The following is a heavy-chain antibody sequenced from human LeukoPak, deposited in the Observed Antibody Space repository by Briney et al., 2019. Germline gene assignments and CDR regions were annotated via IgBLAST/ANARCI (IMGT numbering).Heavy chain of an antibody. J-gene: IGHJ4*02. V-gene: IGHV3-15*01. CDR1: GFTFSSYA. D-gene: IGHD3-22*01. CDR3: TTATSSGYPY. Sequence: GGSLRLSCAASGFTFSSYAMSWVRQAPGKGLEWVGRIKSKTDGGTTDYAAPVKDRFTISRDDSKNTLYLQMNSLKTEDTAVYYCTTATSSGYPYWGQGTLVTVSS. CDR2: IKSKTDGGTT.